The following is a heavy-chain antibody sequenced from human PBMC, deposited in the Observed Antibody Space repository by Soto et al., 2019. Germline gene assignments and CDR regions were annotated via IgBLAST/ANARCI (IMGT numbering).Heavy chain of an antibody. V-gene: IGHV5-10-1*01. D-gene: IGHD1-20*01. CDR3: ARRLTNPTAIIGRTELDS. CDR1: GYSFTIYW. CDR2: IAPGNSYA. J-gene: IGHJ4*02. Sequence: PGESLKISCQGSGYSFTIYWITWVRQLPGKGLEWMGSIAPGNSYANYSPSFQGHVTISADKSINTAYLQWSRLEASDTAMYYCARRLTNPTAIIGRTELDSWGQGTLVTVSS.